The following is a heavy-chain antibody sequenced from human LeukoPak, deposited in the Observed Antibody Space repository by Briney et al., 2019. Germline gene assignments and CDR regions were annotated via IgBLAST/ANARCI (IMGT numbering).Heavy chain of an antibody. CDR1: GYSISSGYY. J-gene: IGHJ4*02. CDR3: ARDGEIVVVIRAYFDY. Sequence: ETLSLTCTVSGYSISSGYYWGWIRQPPGKGLEWVSGISGNGGSTYYADSVKGRFTISRDNTKNTLYLQMNSLRAEDTAVYYCARDGEIVVVIRAYFDYWGQGTLVTASS. CDR2: ISGNGGST. D-gene: IGHD3-22*01. V-gene: IGHV3-23*01.